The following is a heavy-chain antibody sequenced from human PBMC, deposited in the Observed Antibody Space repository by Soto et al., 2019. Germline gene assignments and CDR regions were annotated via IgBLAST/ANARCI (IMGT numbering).Heavy chain of an antibody. Sequence: GGSLRLSCAASGFTVSSNYMSWVRQAPGKGLEWVSVIYSGGSTYYADSVKGRFTISRDNSKNTLYLQMNSLRAEDTAVYYCARGRCGYSFAGYHDPLPYYWGQSSLLT. CDR2: IYSGGST. D-gene: IGHD5-12*01. CDR3: ARGRCGYSFAGYHDPLPYY. CDR1: GFTVSSNY. J-gene: IGHJ4*02. V-gene: IGHV3-66*01.